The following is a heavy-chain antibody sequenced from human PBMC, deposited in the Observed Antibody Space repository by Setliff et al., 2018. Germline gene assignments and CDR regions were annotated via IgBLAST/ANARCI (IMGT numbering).Heavy chain of an antibody. J-gene: IGHJ6*03. V-gene: IGHV1-69*05. CDR2: TIPMFGTT. Sequence: SVKVSCKASGATFSSYGISWVRQAHGQGLEWMGGTIPMFGTTEYAQKFQGRLTIITDESTNTAFMQLSILRSDDTAVYYCVREGVDSRSSTDYRYYMDVWGKGTTVTVSS. CDR1: GATFSSYG. CDR3: VREGVDSRSSTDYRYYMDV. D-gene: IGHD3-22*01.